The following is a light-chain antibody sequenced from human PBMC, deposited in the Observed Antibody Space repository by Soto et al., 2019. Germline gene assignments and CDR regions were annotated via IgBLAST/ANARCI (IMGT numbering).Light chain of an antibody. Sequence: EIVLTQSPDTLSWSPGERATVSCRASQTVSNNYLAWYQQKPGQAPRLLLYGASTRPTGIPDRFSGSGSGTDFTLTISRLEPEDFAVYYCHHYGSSPPYTFGQGTKLDIK. CDR3: HHYGSSPPYT. CDR2: GAS. V-gene: IGKV3-20*01. CDR1: QTVSNNY. J-gene: IGKJ2*01.